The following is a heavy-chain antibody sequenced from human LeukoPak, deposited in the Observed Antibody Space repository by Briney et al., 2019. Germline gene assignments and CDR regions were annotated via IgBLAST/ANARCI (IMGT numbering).Heavy chain of an antibody. CDR3: ATEYYYDSSGYFPSAFDI. Sequence: ASVKVSCKVSGYTLTELSMHWVRQAPGKGLEWMGGFDPEDGETIYAQKFQGRVTMTEDTSTDTAYMELSSLRSEDTAVYYCATEYYYDSSGYFPSAFDIWGQGTMVTVSS. CDR1: GYTLTELS. V-gene: IGHV1-24*01. J-gene: IGHJ3*02. CDR2: FDPEDGET. D-gene: IGHD3-22*01.